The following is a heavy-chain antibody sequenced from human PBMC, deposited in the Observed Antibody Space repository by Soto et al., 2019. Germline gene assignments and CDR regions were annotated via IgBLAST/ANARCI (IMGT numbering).Heavy chain of an antibody. J-gene: IGHJ3*02. CDR1: GFTFSNAW. CDR3: TTDPYYDYVWGSYRPDDAFDI. D-gene: IGHD3-16*02. V-gene: IGHV3-15*01. CDR2: IKSKTDGGTT. Sequence: EVQLVESGGGLVKPGGSLRLSCAASGFTFSNAWMSWVRQAPGKGLEWVGRIKSKTDGGTTDYAAPVKGGFTISRDDSKNTRYLQMNSLKTEDTAVYYCTTDPYYDYVWGSYRPDDAFDIWGQGTMVTVSS.